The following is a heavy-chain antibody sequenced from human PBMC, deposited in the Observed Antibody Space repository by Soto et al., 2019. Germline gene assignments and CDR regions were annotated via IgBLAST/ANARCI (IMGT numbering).Heavy chain of an antibody. Sequence: QVQLVQSGAEVKKPGDSVKVSCKDSGYTFTSYDINWERQATGQGLEWMGWMNPNSGNTGYAQKFQGRVTMTRNTSISTAYMELSSLRSEDTAVYYCARVEGNWGWFDPWGQGTLVTVSS. CDR1: GYTFTSYD. J-gene: IGHJ5*02. CDR3: ARVEGNWGWFDP. D-gene: IGHD7-27*01. CDR2: MNPNSGNT. V-gene: IGHV1-8*01.